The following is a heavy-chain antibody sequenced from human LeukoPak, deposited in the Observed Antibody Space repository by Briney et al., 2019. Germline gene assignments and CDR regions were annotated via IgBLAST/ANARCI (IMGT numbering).Heavy chain of an antibody. J-gene: IGHJ4*02. Sequence: SETLSLTCTVSGGSISSYYWSWIRQAAGKGLEWIGRIYTSGSTNYNPSLKSRVTMSVDTSKNQFTLKLSSVTAADTAVYFCARDPCNSTSCHRRYGLDQWGQGTLVTVSS. CDR2: IYTSGST. D-gene: IGHD2-2*01. V-gene: IGHV4-4*07. CDR1: GGSISSYY. CDR3: ARDPCNSTSCHRRYGLDQ.